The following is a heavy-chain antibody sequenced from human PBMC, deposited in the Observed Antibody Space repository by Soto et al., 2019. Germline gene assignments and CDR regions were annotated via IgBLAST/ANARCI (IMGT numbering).Heavy chain of an antibody. V-gene: IGHV1-46*01. J-gene: IGHJ6*02. CDR3: ARIFGITFGGVIAPSYYYGMDV. Sequence: ASVKVSCKASGYTFTSYYMHWVRQAPGQGLEWMGIINPNGGSTTYAQNFQGRVIMTRNTSISTAYMELSSLRSEDTAVYYCARIFGITFGGVIAPSYYYGMDVWGQGTTVTVSS. CDR2: INPNGGST. D-gene: IGHD3-16*02. CDR1: GYTFTSYY.